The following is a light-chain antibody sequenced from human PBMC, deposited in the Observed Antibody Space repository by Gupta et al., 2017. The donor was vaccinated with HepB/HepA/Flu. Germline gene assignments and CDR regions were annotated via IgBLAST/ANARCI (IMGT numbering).Light chain of an antibody. CDR3: QAWDSNSAV. Sequence: SYELTQPPSVSVSPGQTASITCSGDKLGDKYACWYQDNPGQCPVMVIYKDSKRSSGIPVRFSGCTSGTTATLTMVCTQAMVDDYYDCQAWDSNSAVFGTGTKVTVL. J-gene: IGLJ1*01. CDR2: KDS. CDR1: KLGDKY. V-gene: IGLV3-1*01.